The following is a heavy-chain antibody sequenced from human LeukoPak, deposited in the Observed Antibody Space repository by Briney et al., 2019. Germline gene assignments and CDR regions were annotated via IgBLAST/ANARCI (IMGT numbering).Heavy chain of an antibody. D-gene: IGHD3-22*01. CDR3: ARENYYDGSGSPSASAPVDH. CDR2: IYPRDGST. CDR1: GYTFTSNY. Sequence: ASVKVSCKASGYTFTSNYIHWVRQAPGQGLEWMGMIYPRDGSTSYAQKFQGRVTVTRDTSTSTVHMELSGLRSEDTAVYYCARENYYDGSGSPSASAPVDHWGQGTLVTVSS. J-gene: IGHJ4*02. V-gene: IGHV1-46*01.